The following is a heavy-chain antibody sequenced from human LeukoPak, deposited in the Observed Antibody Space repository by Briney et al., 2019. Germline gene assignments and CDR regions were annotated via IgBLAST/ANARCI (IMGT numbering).Heavy chain of an antibody. Sequence: SETLSLTCTVSGASVNSGSSYWSWIRQPPGKGPEWIGNIYYSGSTHYNPSLKSRVTISVDTSKNQFSLKLSSVTAADTAVYYCARDPGSAAFDIWGQGTMVTVSS. CDR2: IYYSGST. J-gene: IGHJ3*02. CDR3: ARDPGSAAFDI. CDR1: GASVNSGSSY. V-gene: IGHV4-61*01.